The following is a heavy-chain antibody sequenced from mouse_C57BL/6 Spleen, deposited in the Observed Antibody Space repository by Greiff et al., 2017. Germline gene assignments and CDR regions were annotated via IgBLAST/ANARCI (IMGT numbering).Heavy chain of an antibody. D-gene: IGHD1-1*01. CDR2: IYPGSGST. V-gene: IGHV1-55*01. CDR3: ARRAGVYYGRSSYAMDY. Sequence: QVQLQQSGAELVKPGASVKMSCKASGYTFTSYWITWVKQRPGQGLEWIGHIYPGSGSTNYNEKFKSKATLNVGTSSSTAYMQLSSLTSEDAAVYYCARRAGVYYGRSSYAMDYWGQGTSVTVSS. J-gene: IGHJ4*01. CDR1: GYTFTSYW.